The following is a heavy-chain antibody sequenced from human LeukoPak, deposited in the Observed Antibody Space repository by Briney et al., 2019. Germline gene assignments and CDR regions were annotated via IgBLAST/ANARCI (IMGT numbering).Heavy chain of an antibody. CDR1: GFTFRNYG. CDR2: IRYDGSIK. CDR3: AKDVNFGGDYFDY. V-gene: IGHV3-30*02. J-gene: IGHJ4*02. D-gene: IGHD3-10*01. Sequence: PGGSLRLSWAASGFTFRNYGMHWVRLAPGKGLEWVAFIRYDGSIKYYVDSVKGRFTVSRDNSKNTLYLQMNSLRAEDTAVYYCAKDVNFGGDYFDYWGQGTLVTVSS.